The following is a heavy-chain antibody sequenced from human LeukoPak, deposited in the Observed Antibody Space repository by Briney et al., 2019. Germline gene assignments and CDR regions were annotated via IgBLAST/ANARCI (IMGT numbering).Heavy chain of an antibody. V-gene: IGHV4-34*01. CDR1: GGSFSGYY. CDR3: ARGRFSSSWYGSGRAVYYFDY. J-gene: IGHJ4*02. CDR2: INHSGST. Sequence: SXXLSLTCAVYGGSFSGYYWSWIRQPPGKGLEWIGEINHSGSTNYNPSLKSRVTISVDTYKNQFSLKLSSVTDEDTAVYYCARGRFSSSWYGSGRAVYYFDYWGQGTLVTVSS. D-gene: IGHD6-13*01.